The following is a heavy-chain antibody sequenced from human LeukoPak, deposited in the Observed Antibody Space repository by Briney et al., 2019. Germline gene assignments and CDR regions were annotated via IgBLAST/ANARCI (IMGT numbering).Heavy chain of an antibody. V-gene: IGHV1-2*06. Sequence: WASVKVSCKASGYTFTGYYMHWVRQAPGQGLEWMGRINPNSGGTNYAQKFQGRVTMTRDTSISTAYMELSRLRSDDTAVYYCARDLGYSYGRPRFGMDVWGQGTTVTVSS. J-gene: IGHJ6*02. CDR3: ARDLGYSYGRPRFGMDV. CDR2: INPNSGGT. CDR1: GYTFTGYY. D-gene: IGHD5-18*01.